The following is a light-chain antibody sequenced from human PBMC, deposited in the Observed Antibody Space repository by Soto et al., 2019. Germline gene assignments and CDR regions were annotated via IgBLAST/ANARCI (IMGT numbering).Light chain of an antibody. J-gene: IGLJ1*01. V-gene: IGLV2-18*02. CDR1: SSDVGSSNG. CDR2: DVS. Sequence: QSALTQPPSVSGSPGQSVAISCTGTSSDVGSSNGVSWYQQPPGTAPTLMIYDVSNRPSGVPDRFSGSKSGNTASLTISGLQAEDEADYYCSSYTSSSTYVFGTGTKLTVL. CDR3: SSYTSSSTYV.